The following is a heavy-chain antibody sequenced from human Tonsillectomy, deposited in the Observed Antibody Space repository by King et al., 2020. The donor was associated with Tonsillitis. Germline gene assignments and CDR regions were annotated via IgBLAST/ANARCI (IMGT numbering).Heavy chain of an antibody. D-gene: IGHD3-22*01. CDR1: VGSISSYY. CDR2: IYYSGST. Sequence: QLQESGPGLVKPSETLSLTCTVSVGSISSYYWSWIRQPPGKGLEWIGYIYYSGSTNYNPSLKSRVTISVDTSKNQFSLKLSSVTAADTAVYYCARGADYYDSSGYAFDIWGQGTMVTVSS. V-gene: IGHV4-59*01. J-gene: IGHJ3*02. CDR3: ARGADYYDSSGYAFDI.